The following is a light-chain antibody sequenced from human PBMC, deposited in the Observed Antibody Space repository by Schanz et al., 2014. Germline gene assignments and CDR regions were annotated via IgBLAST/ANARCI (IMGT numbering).Light chain of an antibody. CDR1: ESVSSF. CDR3: QQRSNWPLT. CDR2: DAS. Sequence: EIVMTQSPATLSVSPGERATLSCRANESVSSFLAWYQQKPGQAPRLLIYDASNRATGIPARFSGSGSGTDFTLTISSLEPEDFAVYYCQQRSNWPLTFGGGTTVEIK. V-gene: IGKV3-11*01. J-gene: IGKJ4*01.